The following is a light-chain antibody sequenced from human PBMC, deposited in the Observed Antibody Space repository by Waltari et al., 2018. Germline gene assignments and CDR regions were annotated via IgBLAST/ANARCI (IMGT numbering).Light chain of an antibody. CDR2: DIS. Sequence: QSALTQPRSVSGSPGQSVPISCTGTSVGDYNFVSWYQHLPGKVPKLLIYDISKWPSGVPNRFSGSKSGTTASLTISGLQADDEADYYCCSYAGSHTNLIFGGGTRLTVL. CDR1: SVGDYNF. V-gene: IGLV2-11*01. CDR3: CSYAGSHTNLI. J-gene: IGLJ2*01.